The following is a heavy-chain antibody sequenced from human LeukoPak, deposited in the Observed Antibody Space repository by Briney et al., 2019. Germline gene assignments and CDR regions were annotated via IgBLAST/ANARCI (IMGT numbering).Heavy chain of an antibody. CDR2: ISSSGSII. CDR3: AREARGYNYGGPYFFDF. Sequence: GGSLRLSCAASGFTFSSYEMNWVRQAPGKGLEWVSYISSSGSIIYYADSVKGRFTISRDNAKNSLFLQMNSLRAEDTAVYYCAREARGYNYGGPYFFDFWGQGTLVTVSS. J-gene: IGHJ4*02. V-gene: IGHV3-48*03. D-gene: IGHD5-18*01. CDR1: GFTFSSYE.